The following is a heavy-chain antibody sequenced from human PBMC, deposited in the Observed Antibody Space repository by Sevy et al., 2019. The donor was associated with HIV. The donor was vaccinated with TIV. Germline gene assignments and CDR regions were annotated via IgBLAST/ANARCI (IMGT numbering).Heavy chain of an antibody. CDR2: INHSGST. J-gene: IGHJ4*02. CDR3: ARGKGTMVRGASDYFDY. CDR1: GGSFSGYY. Sequence: SETLSLTCAVYGGSFSGYYWSWIRQPPGKGLEWIGEINHSGSTNYNPSLKSRVTISVDTSKNQFSLKLSSVTAADTAVYYCARGKGTMVRGASDYFDYWGQGTLVTVSS. V-gene: IGHV4-34*01. D-gene: IGHD3-10*01.